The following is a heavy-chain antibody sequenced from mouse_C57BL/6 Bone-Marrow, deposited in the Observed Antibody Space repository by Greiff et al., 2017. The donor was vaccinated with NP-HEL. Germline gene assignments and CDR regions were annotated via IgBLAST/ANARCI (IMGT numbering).Heavy chain of an antibody. CDR3: ALITRGVY. V-gene: IGHV1-54*01. Sequence: VQLQESGAELVRPGTSVKVSCKASGYAFTNYLIEWVKQRPGQGLEWIGVINPGSGGTNYNEKFKGKATLTADKSSSTAYMQLSSLTSEDSAVYVCALITRGVYWGQGTTLTVSS. CDR2: INPGSGGT. D-gene: IGHD1-1*02. J-gene: IGHJ2*01. CDR1: GYAFTNYL.